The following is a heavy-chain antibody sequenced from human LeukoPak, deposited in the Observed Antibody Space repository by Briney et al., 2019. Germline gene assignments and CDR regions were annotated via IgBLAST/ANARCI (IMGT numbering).Heavy chain of an antibody. CDR2: INPNSGGT. V-gene: IGHV1-2*06. Sequence: ASVKVSCKASGYTFTDYYIHWVRQAPGQGLEWMGRINPNSGGTNYAQKFQGRVTMTRDTSISTAYMEMSRLRSDDTAMYYCHYYDSSGYWNYWGQATLVTVSS. CDR3: HYYDSSGYWNY. J-gene: IGHJ4*02. D-gene: IGHD3-22*01. CDR1: GYTFTDYY.